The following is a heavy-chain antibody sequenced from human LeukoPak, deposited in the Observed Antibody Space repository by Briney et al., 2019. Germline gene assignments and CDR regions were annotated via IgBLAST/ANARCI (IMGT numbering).Heavy chain of an antibody. CDR2: ISGSGGST. V-gene: IGHV3-23*01. J-gene: IGHJ4*02. Sequence: GGSLRLSCAASGFTFDDYGMSWVRQAPGKGLEWVSAISGSGGSTYYADSVKGRFTISRDNSKNTLYLQMNSLRVEDMAVYFCAKAGSIRFDYWGQGTLVTVSS. CDR1: GFTFDDYG. D-gene: IGHD1-26*01. CDR3: AKAGSIRFDY.